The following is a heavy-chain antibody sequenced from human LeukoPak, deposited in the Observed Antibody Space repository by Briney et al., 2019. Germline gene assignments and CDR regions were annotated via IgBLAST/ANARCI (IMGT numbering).Heavy chain of an antibody. D-gene: IGHD2-21*02. J-gene: IGHJ3*02. Sequence: SETLSLTCTVSGGSISSGDYYWSWIRQPPGKGLEWIGYIYYSGSTYYNPSLKSRVTISVDTSKNQFSLKLSSVTAADTAVYYCASTYRGGDCYPSKAFDIWGQGTMVTVSS. CDR2: IYYSGST. V-gene: IGHV4-30-4*01. CDR3: ASTYRGGDCYPSKAFDI. CDR1: GGSISSGDYY.